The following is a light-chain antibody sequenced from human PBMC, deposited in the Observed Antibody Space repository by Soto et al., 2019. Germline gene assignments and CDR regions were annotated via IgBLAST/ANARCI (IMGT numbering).Light chain of an antibody. J-gene: IGKJ1*01. CDR1: QGISSY. CDR3: QQSSTIPRT. CDR2: AAS. V-gene: IGKV1-8*01. Sequence: ILMTQSPSSLSASPGDRVTITCRASQGISSYLAWYQQKPGKAPKLLIYAASTLQSGVPSRFSGSGSGTDFTLTISCLQSEDFATYYCQQSSTIPRTFGQGTKVDIK.